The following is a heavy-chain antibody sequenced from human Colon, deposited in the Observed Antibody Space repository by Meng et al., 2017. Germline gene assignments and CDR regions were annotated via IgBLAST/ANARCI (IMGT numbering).Heavy chain of an antibody. V-gene: IGHV4-34*01. Sequence: QVQLQQGGAGLLKPSETLSLTCAVYGGSFSGYYWSWIRQPPGKGLEWIGEINHSGSTNYNPSLKSRVTISVDTSKNQFSLKLSSVTAADTAVCYCARDHMGSLDYWGQGILVTVSS. CDR2: INHSGST. J-gene: IGHJ4*02. CDR1: GGSFSGYY. D-gene: IGHD1-26*01. CDR3: ARDHMGSLDY.